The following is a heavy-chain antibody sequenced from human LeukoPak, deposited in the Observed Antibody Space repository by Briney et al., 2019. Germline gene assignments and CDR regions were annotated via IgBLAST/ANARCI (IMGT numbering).Heavy chain of an antibody. CDR2: VIPILNIA. D-gene: IGHD5-24*01. CDR1: GGTFSSYA. CDR3: AREPDVDLSTFRGDAFDI. J-gene: IGHJ3*02. V-gene: IGHV1-69*04. Sequence: GASVKVSCKASGGTFSSYAISWVRQAPGQGLEWMGMVIPILNIATYAHKFQGRVTITADKSTSTAYMDLTSLTSEDTALYYCAREPDVDLSTFRGDAFDIWGQGTMVTVSS.